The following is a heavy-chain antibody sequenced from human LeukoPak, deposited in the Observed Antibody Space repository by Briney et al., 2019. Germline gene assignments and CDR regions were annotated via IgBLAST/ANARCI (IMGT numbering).Heavy chain of an antibody. CDR1: GFTFSTYG. V-gene: IGHV3-21*01. J-gene: IGHJ5*02. D-gene: IGHD3-10*01. CDR3: ARDGLVRGVIPAEDDP. CDR2: ISSTSSYI. Sequence: PGGSLRLSCAASGFTFSTYGMNWVRRAPGKGLEWVSSISSTSSYIYYADSVKGRFTISRDNAKNSLYLQMNSLRAEDTALYYCARDGLVRGVIPAEDDPWGQGTLVTVSS.